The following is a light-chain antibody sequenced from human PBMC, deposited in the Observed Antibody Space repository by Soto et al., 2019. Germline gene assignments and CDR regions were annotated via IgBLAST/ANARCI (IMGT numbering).Light chain of an antibody. CDR1: QSVSSNY. V-gene: IGKV3-20*01. CDR3: QQYGSSPGT. J-gene: IGKJ1*01. Sequence: EIVLTQSPGTLSLPPGERTTLSCRASQSVSSNYLGWFQQKPGQAPRLLIFGASYRDTGIPDRFSGSGSGTDFTLTISRLEPEDFAMYYCQQYGSSPGTFGQGTKVEVK. CDR2: GAS.